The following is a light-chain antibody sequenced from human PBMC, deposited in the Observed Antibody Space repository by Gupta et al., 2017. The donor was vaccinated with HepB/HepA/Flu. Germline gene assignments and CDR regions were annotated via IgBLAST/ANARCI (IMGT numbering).Light chain of an antibody. CDR3: ATQDFTLSGLV. J-gene: IGLJ2*01. Sequence: QSVLTQPPSVAATPGQKVAISCSGSSSNVGSNVVHWYQQVTGTAPKLLIYINDQRPSGVPGRFSGSKSGTSATVTLTVLQAEEEAVYYCATQDFTLSGLVFGGGTRRTVL. CDR1: SSNVGSNV. V-gene: IGLV1-44*01. CDR2: IND.